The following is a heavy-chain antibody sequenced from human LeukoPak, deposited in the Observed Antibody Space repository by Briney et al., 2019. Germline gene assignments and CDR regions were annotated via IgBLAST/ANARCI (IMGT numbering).Heavy chain of an antibody. CDR2: IYYSGST. V-gene: IGHV4-59*08. Sequence: PSETLSLTCTVSGGSISSYYWSWIRQPPGKGLEWIGYIYYSGSTNYNPSLKSRVTISVDTSKNQFSLKLSSVTAADTAVYYCARHDKTYYDILTCRGQGTLVTVSS. CDR1: GGSISSYY. J-gene: IGHJ4*02. CDR3: ARHDKTYYDILTC. D-gene: IGHD3-9*01.